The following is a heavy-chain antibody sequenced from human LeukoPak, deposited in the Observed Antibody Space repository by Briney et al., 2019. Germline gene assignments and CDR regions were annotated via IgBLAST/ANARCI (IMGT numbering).Heavy chain of an antibody. CDR2: ISSSGSTI. J-gene: IGHJ5*02. CDR1: GFTFSSYA. V-gene: IGHV3-48*04. D-gene: IGHD3-9*01. CDR3: ARVARDDILTGPRGWFDP. Sequence: PGGSLRLSCAASGFTFSSYAMSWVRQAPGKGLGWVSYISSSGSTIYYADSVKGRFTISRDNAKNSLYLQMNSLRAEDTAVYYCARVARDDILTGPRGWFDPWGQGTLVTVSS.